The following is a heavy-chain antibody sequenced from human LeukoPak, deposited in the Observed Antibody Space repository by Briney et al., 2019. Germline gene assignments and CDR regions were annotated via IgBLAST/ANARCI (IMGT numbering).Heavy chain of an antibody. V-gene: IGHV1-8*01. J-gene: IGHJ4*02. D-gene: IGHD6-19*01. CDR3: ARMLSSGWYVGY. Sequence: ASVKVSCKVSGYIFTDLVIHWVRQATGQGLEWMGWMNPNSGNTGYAQKFQGRVTMTRNTSISTAYMELSSLRSEDTAVYYCARMLSSGWYVGYWGQGTLVTVSS. CDR2: MNPNSGNT. CDR1: GYIFTDLV.